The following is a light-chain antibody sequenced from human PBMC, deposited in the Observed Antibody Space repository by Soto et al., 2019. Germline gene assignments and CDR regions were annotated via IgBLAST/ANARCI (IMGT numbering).Light chain of an antibody. CDR3: CSYEGSYV. V-gene: IGLV2-11*01. CDR2: DVS. CDR1: SSDVGGYNY. Sequence: QSALTQPRSVSGSPGQSVTISCTGTSSDVGGYNYVSWYQQHPGKAPKLMIYDVSKRPSGVPDRFSGSKSGNTASLTISGLQAEDEADYYCCSYEGSYVFGTGTKVTVL. J-gene: IGLJ1*01.